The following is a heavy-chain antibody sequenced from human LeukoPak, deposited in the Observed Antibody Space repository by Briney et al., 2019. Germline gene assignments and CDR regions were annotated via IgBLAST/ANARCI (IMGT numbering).Heavy chain of an antibody. Sequence: SETLSLTCTVSGGSLNNNSYYWGWIRPPPGEALEWVGSIYHSGYTYYNPSLKSRFTISVDTSKSQFSLKLSSVTAADTAVYYCARSSMFRGVTVDYWGQGTLVTVSS. CDR2: IYHSGYT. J-gene: IGHJ4*02. CDR1: GGSLNNNSYY. V-gene: IGHV4-39*01. D-gene: IGHD3-10*01. CDR3: ARSSMFRGVTVDY.